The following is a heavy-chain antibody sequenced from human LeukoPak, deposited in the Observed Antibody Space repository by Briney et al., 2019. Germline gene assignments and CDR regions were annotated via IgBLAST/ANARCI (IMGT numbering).Heavy chain of an antibody. J-gene: IGHJ4*02. CDR1: GFTFSSYS. Sequence: GGSLRLSCAASGFTFSSYSMNWVRQPPGKGLEWVASISSSSSYIYYADSVTGRFTISRDNAKNSLYLQMNSLRAEDTAVYYCARARPLISELGFNDYWGQGTLVTVSS. V-gene: IGHV3-21*01. CDR3: ARARPLISELGFNDY. CDR2: ISSSSSYI. D-gene: IGHD7-27*01.